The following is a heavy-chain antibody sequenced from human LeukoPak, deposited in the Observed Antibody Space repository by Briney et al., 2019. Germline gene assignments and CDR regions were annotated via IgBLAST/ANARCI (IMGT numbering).Heavy chain of an antibody. V-gene: IGHV3-7*01. D-gene: IGHD2-2*01. Sequence: PGGSLRLSCAASGFTFSSYWMSWVRQAPGKGLEWVANIKQDGSEKYYVDSVKGRFTISRDNAKNSLYLQMNSLRAEDTAVYYCAREDYPQQIVVVPAAYIDYWGQGTLVTVSS. J-gene: IGHJ4*02. CDR1: GFTFSSYW. CDR2: IKQDGSEK. CDR3: AREDYPQQIVVVPAAYIDY.